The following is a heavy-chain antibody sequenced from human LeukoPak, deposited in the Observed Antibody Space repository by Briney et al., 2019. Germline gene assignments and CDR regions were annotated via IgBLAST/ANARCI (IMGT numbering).Heavy chain of an antibody. D-gene: IGHD3-10*01. V-gene: IGHV3-23*01. CDR1: GFTFSTYA. Sequence: GGSLRLSCAASGFTFSTYAMSWVRQPPGKGREWVSGISIIGGSAYYANSVKGRFTISRDNSKNTLYLKMNRLRAEDTAVYYCAKDRDLLFAHCWFDLWGQGILVTVSS. CDR3: AKDRDLLFAHCWFDL. J-gene: IGHJ5*02. CDR2: ISIIGGSA.